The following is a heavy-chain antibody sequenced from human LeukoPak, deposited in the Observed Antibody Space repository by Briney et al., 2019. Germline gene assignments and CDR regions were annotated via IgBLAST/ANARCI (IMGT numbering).Heavy chain of an antibody. J-gene: IGHJ3*02. CDR1: GFTFSAYG. D-gene: IGHD1-14*01. Sequence: PGGPLRLSCAASGFTFSAYGMHRVPQAPGKGLESVAVVWYDGNNKFYGDSVKGRFTVSRDNSKNTLYLQMNSLRAEDTAVYYCARDLNLPDAFDIWGQGAMVTVSS. CDR3: ARDLNLPDAFDI. CDR2: VWYDGNNK. V-gene: IGHV3-33*01.